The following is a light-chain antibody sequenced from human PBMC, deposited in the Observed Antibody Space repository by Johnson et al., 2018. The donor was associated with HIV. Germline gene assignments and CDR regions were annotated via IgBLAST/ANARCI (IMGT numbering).Light chain of an antibody. CDR3: GTWDLSLSGCYA. CDR2: ENK. Sequence: QPVLTQPPSVSAAPGQKVTISCSGSSSNIGNNYVSWYQKLPGTAPKLLIYENKKRPSGIPDRFSGSKSGTSATLGITGLQTGDEADYYCGTWDLSLSGCYAFGSGTKVTAL. V-gene: IGLV1-51*01. J-gene: IGLJ1*01. CDR1: SSNIGNNY.